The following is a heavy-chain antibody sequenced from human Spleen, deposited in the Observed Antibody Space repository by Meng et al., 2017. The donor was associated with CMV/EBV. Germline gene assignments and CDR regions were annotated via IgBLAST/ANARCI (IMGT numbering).Heavy chain of an antibody. CDR3: AKDIELRYFDWLYGDGAFDI. D-gene: IGHD3-9*01. J-gene: IGHJ3*02. V-gene: IGHV3-23*01. Sequence: GESLKISCAASGFTFSSYAMSWVRQAPGKGLEWVSAISGSGGSTYYADSVKGRFTISRDNSKNTLYLQMNSLRAEDTAVYYCAKDIELRYFDWLYGDGAFDIWGQGTMVTVSS. CDR2: ISGSGGST. CDR1: GFTFSSYA.